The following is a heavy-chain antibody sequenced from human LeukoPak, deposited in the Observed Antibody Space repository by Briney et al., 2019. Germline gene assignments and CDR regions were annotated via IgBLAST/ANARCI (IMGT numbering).Heavy chain of an antibody. Sequence: ASVKVSCKASGYTFTSYGISWVRQAPGQGLEWMGWISAYNGNTNYAQKFQGRVTITRNTSISTAYMELSSLRSEDTAVYYCARGELLGAFDIWGQGTMVTVSS. CDR1: GYTFTSYG. J-gene: IGHJ3*02. V-gene: IGHV1-18*01. CDR3: ARGELLGAFDI. D-gene: IGHD1-26*01. CDR2: ISAYNGNT.